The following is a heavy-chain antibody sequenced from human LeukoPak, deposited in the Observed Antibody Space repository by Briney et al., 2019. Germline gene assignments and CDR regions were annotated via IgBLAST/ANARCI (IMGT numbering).Heavy chain of an antibody. CDR1: GCTFTGYY. J-gene: IGHJ4*02. V-gene: IGHV1-2*06. D-gene: IGHD3-3*01. CDR2: INPNSGGT. CDR3: AWDKGDDFWSGYSYSFDY. Sequence: GASVKVSCKASGCTFTGYYMHWVRQAPGQGLEWMGRINPNSGGTNYAQKFQGRVTMTRDTSISTAYMELSRLRSDDTAVYYCAWDKGDDFWSGYSYSFDYWGQGTLVTVSS.